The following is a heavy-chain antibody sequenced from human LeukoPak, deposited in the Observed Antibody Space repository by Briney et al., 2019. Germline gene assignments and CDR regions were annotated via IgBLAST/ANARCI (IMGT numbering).Heavy chain of an antibody. CDR3: ARGGYSGSYIGY. D-gene: IGHD1-26*01. V-gene: IGHV4-34*01. Sequence: SSETLSPTCAVYGGSFSGYYWSWIRQPPGKGLEWIGEINHSGSTNYNPSLKSRVTISVDTSKNQFSLKLSSVTAADTAVYYCARGGYSGSYIGYWGQGTLVTVSS. CDR2: INHSGST. J-gene: IGHJ4*02. CDR1: GGSFSGYY.